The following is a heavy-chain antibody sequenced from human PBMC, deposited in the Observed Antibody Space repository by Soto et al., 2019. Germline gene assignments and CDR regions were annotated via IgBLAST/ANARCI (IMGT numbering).Heavy chain of an antibody. Sequence: EVQLVESGGGLVQPGGSLRLSCAASGFTFRNYWMSWVRQAPGKGLEWVANIKQDGTEKNYVDSVRGRFTISRDNAKNSLDLQMNRLTADDTAVHYCASVAIRGQGTVVSVSS. V-gene: IGHV3-7*01. CDR1: GFTFRNYW. CDR2: IKQDGTEK. CDR3: ASVAI. J-gene: IGHJ4*02. D-gene: IGHD5-12*01.